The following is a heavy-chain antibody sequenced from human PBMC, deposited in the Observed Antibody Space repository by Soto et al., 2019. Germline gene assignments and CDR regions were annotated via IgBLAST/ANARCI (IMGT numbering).Heavy chain of an antibody. J-gene: IGHJ4*02. CDR1: GFTFDVYA. CDR3: TREGDGSGFFSDF. Sequence: GGSLILSCAASGFTFDVYAMHWVRKAPGEGLEWVSGISWNSGSIGYADSVKGRFTISRDNAKNSLYLLMNSLRAEDTAVYYCTREGDGSGFFSDFWGQGALVTVSS. D-gene: IGHD3-22*01. CDR2: ISWNSGSI. V-gene: IGHV3-9*01.